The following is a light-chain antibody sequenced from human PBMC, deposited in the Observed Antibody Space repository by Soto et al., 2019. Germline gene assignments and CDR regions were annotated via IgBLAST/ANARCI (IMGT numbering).Light chain of an antibody. CDR3: AAWDDSLNGVV. V-gene: IGLV1-44*01. CDR1: SSNIGGYT. Sequence: QSVLTQPPSASGTPGQRVTISCSGSSSNIGGYTVNWYQQLPGTAPKLLIYNNNQRPSGVPDRFSGSKSGTSASLAISGLQSEDEADYYSAAWDDSLNGVVFGGGTKLTVL. CDR2: NNN. J-gene: IGLJ2*01.